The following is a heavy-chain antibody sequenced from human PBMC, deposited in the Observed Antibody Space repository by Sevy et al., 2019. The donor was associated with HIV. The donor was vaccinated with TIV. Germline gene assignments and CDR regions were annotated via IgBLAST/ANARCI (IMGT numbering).Heavy chain of an antibody. CDR3: ASSMIRGVGDY. D-gene: IGHD3-10*01. CDR1: GFTFSSYT. CDR2: ISYDGNNK. Sequence: GGSLRLSCAASGFTFSSYTMFWIRQAPGKGLEWMASISYDGNNKYYADSVKGRFTISRDNSKNTLHVQMNSLRPEDTAVYYCASSMIRGVGDYWGQGTLVIVSS. V-gene: IGHV3-30-3*01. J-gene: IGHJ4*02.